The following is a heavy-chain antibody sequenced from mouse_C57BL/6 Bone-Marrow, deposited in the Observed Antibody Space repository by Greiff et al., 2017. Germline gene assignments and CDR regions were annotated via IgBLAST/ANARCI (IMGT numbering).Heavy chain of an antibody. CDR3: ARSGLWPYYAMDY. CDR1: GYTFTSYW. J-gene: IGHJ4*01. D-gene: IGHD1-1*02. Sequence: QVQLKQPGAELVMPGASVKLSCKASGYTFTSYWMHWVKQRPGQGLEWIGEIDPSDSYTNYNQKFKGKSTLTVDKSSSTAYMQLSSLTSEDSAVYYCARSGLWPYYAMDYWGQGTSVTVSS. CDR2: IDPSDSYT. V-gene: IGHV1-69*01.